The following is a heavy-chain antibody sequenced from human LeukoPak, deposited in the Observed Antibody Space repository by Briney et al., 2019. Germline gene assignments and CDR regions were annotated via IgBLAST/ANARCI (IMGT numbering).Heavy chain of an antibody. CDR2: INSDGSST. CDR3: ARDRVASFDY. V-gene: IGHV3-74*01. D-gene: IGHD5-12*01. J-gene: IGHJ4*02. Sequence: QPGRSLRLSCAASGFTFSSYWMHWVRQAPGKRLVWVSRINSDGSSTSYADSVKGRFTISRDNAKNTLYLQMNSLRAEDTAVYYCARDRVASFDYWGQGTLVTVSS. CDR1: GFTFSSYW.